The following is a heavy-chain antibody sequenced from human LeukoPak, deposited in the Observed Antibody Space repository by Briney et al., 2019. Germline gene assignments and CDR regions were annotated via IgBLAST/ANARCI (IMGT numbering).Heavy chain of an antibody. CDR2: ISGSGDTI. CDR1: EFSFSDYY. V-gene: IGHV3-11*01. Sequence: PGGSLRLSCAASEFSFSDYYMAWIRQAPGKGLEWISYISGSGDTIYYADSVKGLFIISRDNAKNSLYLQMNRLRAEDTAVYYCARGKDGRAGENFFDFWGQGTLVTVSS. D-gene: IGHD5-24*01. CDR3: ARGKDGRAGENFFDF. J-gene: IGHJ4*02.